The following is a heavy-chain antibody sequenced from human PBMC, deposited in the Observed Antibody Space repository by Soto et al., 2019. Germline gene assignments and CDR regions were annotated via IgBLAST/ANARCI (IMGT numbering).Heavy chain of an antibody. D-gene: IGHD2-8*01. J-gene: IGHJ4*02. CDR3: ARQGYCTNGVCYTVDY. CDR2: IYYSGST. V-gene: IGHV4-59*08. CDR1: GGSISSYY. Sequence: SETLSLTCTVSGGSISSYYWSWIRQPPGKGLEWIGYIYYSGSTNYNPSLKSRVTISVDTSKNQFSLKLSSVTAADTAVYYCARQGYCTNGVCYTVDYWGQGTLVTVSS.